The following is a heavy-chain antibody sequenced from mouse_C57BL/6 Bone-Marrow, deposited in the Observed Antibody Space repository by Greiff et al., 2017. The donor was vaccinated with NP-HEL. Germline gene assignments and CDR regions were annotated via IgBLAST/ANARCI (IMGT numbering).Heavy chain of an antibody. D-gene: IGHD2-2*01. Sequence: QVQLQQPGAELVRPGSSVKLSCKASGYTFTSYWMDWVKQRPGQGLEWIGNIYPSDSDTHYNQKFKDKATLTADKSSSTAYMQLSSLTSEASAVDDCAREGGDDCDYWGQGTTLTVSS. CDR1: GYTFTSYW. CDR2: IYPSDSDT. V-gene: IGHV1-61*01. CDR3: AREGGDDCDY. J-gene: IGHJ2*01.